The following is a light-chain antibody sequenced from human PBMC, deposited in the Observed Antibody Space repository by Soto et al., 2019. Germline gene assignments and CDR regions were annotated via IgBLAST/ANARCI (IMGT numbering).Light chain of an antibody. V-gene: IGKV1-39*01. CDR3: QQSYSSVWT. J-gene: IGKJ1*01. CDR1: QSISIY. Sequence: DIQMTQSPYNLSASVGDRVTITCRASQSISIYLNWYQQKPGKAPRLLMYAASSLQSRVPSRFSGHGSGTDFTLTISSLQPEDFGTYYCQQSYSSVWTFGQGTKVDIK. CDR2: AAS.